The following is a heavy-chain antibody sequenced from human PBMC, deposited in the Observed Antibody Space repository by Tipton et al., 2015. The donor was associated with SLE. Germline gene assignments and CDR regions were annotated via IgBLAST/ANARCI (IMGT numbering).Heavy chain of an antibody. V-gene: IGHV4-30-4*08. D-gene: IGHD3-3*02. J-gene: IGHJ3*02. CDR2: INHSGST. CDR3: ARHLDAFDI. CDR1: GGSISSGDYY. Sequence: TLSLTCTVSGGSISSGDYYWSWIRQPPGKGLEWIGEINHSGSTNYNPSLKSRVTISVDTSKNQFSLKLSSVAAADTAVYYCARHLDAFDIWGQGTMVTVSS.